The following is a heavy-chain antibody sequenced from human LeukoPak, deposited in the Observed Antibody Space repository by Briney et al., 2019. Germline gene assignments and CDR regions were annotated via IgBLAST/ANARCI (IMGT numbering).Heavy chain of an antibody. D-gene: IGHD3-10*01. V-gene: IGHV3-7*01. Sequence: GGSLRLSCAASGFTFSSYCMSWVRQAPGKGLEWVANIKQDGSKKYYVDSVKGRFTISRDNAKNSLYLQMNSLRAEDTAVYYCARDNTYYYGSGSYYHDGYFDYWGQGTLVTVSS. J-gene: IGHJ4*02. CDR2: IKQDGSKK. CDR3: ARDNTYYYGSGSYYHDGYFDY. CDR1: GFTFSSYC.